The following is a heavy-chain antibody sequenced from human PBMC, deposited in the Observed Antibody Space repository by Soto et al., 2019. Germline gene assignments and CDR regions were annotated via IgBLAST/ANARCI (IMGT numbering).Heavy chain of an antibody. J-gene: IGHJ6*02. D-gene: IGHD3-10*01. CDR1: GFTFSSYA. CDR2: ISYDGSNK. CDR3: ARVLSYYGSGSEYYYGMDV. V-gene: IGHV3-30-3*01. Sequence: GGSLRLSCAASGFTFSSYAMHWVRQAPGKGLEWVAVISYDGSNKYYADSVKGRFTISRDNSKNTLYLQMNSLRAEDTAVYYCARVLSYYGSGSEYYYGMDVWGQGTTVTVS.